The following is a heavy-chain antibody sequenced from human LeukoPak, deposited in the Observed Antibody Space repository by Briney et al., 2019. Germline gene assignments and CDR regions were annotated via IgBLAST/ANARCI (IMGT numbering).Heavy chain of an antibody. D-gene: IGHD5-18*01. CDR2: ISSSSSTI. Sequence: PGGSLRLSCAASGFTFSSYSMNWVRQAPGKGLEWVSYISSSSSTIYYVDSVKGRFSISRDNARNSLYLQMSNLRAEDTAVYYCARVENSYGPRFDFWGQGTLVTVSS. CDR3: ARVENSYGPRFDF. J-gene: IGHJ4*02. V-gene: IGHV3-48*04. CDR1: GFTFSSYS.